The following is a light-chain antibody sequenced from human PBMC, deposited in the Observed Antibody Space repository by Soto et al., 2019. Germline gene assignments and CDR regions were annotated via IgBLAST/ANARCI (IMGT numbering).Light chain of an antibody. V-gene: IGKV1-12*01. Sequence: EIKMTQSPASVSASVGGRVTVTCRASQDVSNWLAWYQRKPGKAPKILISCASSLQSGVPSRFSGSGSGKDFSLTSSSLQPEEFATYFCQHADSLRSFGQGTRLEIK. J-gene: IGKJ5*01. CDR1: QDVSNW. CDR2: CAS. CDR3: QHADSLRS.